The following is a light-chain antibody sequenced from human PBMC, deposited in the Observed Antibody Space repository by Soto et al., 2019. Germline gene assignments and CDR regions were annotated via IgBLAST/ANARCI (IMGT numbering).Light chain of an antibody. J-gene: IGKJ5*01. V-gene: IGKV1-39*01. CDR2: AAS. CDR3: QQSYSTPIT. Sequence: IHMTHSPATLSASVLDRVTITFRASQSISSYLNWYQQKPGKAPKLLIYAASSLQSGVPSRFSGSGSGTDFTLTISSLQPEDFATYYCQQSYSTPITFGQGTRLEIK. CDR1: QSISSY.